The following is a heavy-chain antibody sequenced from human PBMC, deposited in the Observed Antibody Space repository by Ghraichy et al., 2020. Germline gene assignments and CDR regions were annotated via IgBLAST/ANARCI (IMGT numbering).Heavy chain of an antibody. CDR2: IYYSGST. Sequence: SETLSLTCTVSGGSISSSSYYWGWIRQPPGKGLEWIGSIYYSGSTYYNPSLKSRVTISVDTSKNQFSLKLSSVTAADTAVYYCARVHYYYDSSGYYYGPYFDYWGQGTLVTVSS. CDR1: GGSISSSSYY. J-gene: IGHJ4*02. D-gene: IGHD3-22*01. CDR3: ARVHYYYDSSGYYYGPYFDY. V-gene: IGHV4-39*07.